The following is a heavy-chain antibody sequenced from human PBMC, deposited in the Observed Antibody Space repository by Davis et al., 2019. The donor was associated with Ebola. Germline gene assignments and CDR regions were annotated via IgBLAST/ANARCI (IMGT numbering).Heavy chain of an antibody. CDR3: ARGKEYGGPTDY. V-gene: IGHV4-61*08. CDR1: GGSISSGGYY. J-gene: IGHJ4*02. CDR2: IYYSGST. D-gene: IGHD4-23*01. Sequence: MPSETLSLTCTVSGGSISSGGYYWSWIRQHPGKGLEWIGYIYYSGSTNYNPSLKSRVTISVDTSKNQFSLKLSSVTAADTAVYYCARGKEYGGPTDYWGQGTLVTVSS.